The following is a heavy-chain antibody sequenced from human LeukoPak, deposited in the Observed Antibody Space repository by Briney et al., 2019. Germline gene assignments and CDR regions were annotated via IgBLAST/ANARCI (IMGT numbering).Heavy chain of an antibody. CDR3: AKRDYYDSDHYYPLFDY. D-gene: IGHD3-22*01. J-gene: IGHJ4*02. Sequence: PGGSLKLSCAASGFTFSVYWMHWVRQAPGKGLVWVSRINGDGSSIGYADSVKGRFTISRDNAKNTLYLQMNSLRGEDTAVYYCAKRDYYDSDHYYPLFDYWGQGTLVTVSS. CDR1: GFTFSVYW. CDR2: INGDGSSI. V-gene: IGHV3-74*01.